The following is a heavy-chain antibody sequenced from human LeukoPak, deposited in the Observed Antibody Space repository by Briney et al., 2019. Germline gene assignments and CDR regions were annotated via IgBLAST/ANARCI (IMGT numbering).Heavy chain of an antibody. CDR3: ARDGPKYCSNGVCYAPVDP. V-gene: IGHV3-21*01. J-gene: IGHJ5*02. D-gene: IGHD2-8*01. CDR1: GGSISSYY. CDR2: ISSGSSYI. Sequence: KPSETLSLTCTVSGGSISSYYWSWVRQAPGKGLEWVSSISSGSSYIYYADSVKGRFTISRDNGKNSLYLQMNSLRAEDTAVYYCARDGPKYCSNGVCYAPVDPWGQGTLVTVSS.